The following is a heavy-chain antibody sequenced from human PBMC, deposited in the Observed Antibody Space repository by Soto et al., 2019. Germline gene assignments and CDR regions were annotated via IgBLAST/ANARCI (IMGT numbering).Heavy chain of an antibody. CDR1: GFTFSSYW. D-gene: IGHD6-19*01. V-gene: IGHV3-74*01. Sequence: GGSLRLSCAASGFTFSSYWMHWVRQAPRKGLVWVSRINSDGSSTSYADSVKGRFTISRDNAKNTLYLQMNSLRAEDTAVYYCARDMYSSGWNYYYYYGMDVWGQGTTVTVSS. CDR3: ARDMYSSGWNYYYYYGMDV. CDR2: INSDGSST. J-gene: IGHJ6*02.